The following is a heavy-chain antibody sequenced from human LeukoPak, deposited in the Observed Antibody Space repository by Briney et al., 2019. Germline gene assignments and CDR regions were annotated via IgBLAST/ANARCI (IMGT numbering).Heavy chain of an antibody. CDR2: IYYSGST. D-gene: IGHD5-24*01. V-gene: IGHV4-59*01. Sequence: SETLSLTCTVSGGSISSYYWSRIRQPPGKGLEWIGYIYYSGSTNYNPSLKSRVTISVDTSKNQFSLKLSSVTAADTAVYYCARAEMATIIGFDYWGQGTLVTVSS. J-gene: IGHJ4*02. CDR3: ARAEMATIIGFDY. CDR1: GGSISSYY.